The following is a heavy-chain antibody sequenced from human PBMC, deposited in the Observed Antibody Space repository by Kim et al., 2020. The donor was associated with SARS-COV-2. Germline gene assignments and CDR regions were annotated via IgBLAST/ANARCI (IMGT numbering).Heavy chain of an antibody. D-gene: IGHD3-10*01. Sequence: YNPSLKSRVTISVDTSKNQFSLKLSSVTAADTAVYYCARHVAWFGRGMDVWGQGTTVTVSS. CDR3: ARHVAWFGRGMDV. J-gene: IGHJ6*02. V-gene: IGHV4-59*08.